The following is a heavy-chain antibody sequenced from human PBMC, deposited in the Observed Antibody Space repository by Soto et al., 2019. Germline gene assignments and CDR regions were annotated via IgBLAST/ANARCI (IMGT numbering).Heavy chain of an antibody. CDR1: GFTCSSYG. V-gene: IGHV3-33*01. CDR2: IWYDGSNK. CDR3: ARDAGCSGGSCYYYYYMDV. Sequence: GGSLRLSCAASGFTCSSYGMHWVRQAPGKGLEWVAVIWYDGSNKYYADSVKGRFTISRDNSKNTLYLQMNSLRAEDTAVYYCARDAGCSGGSCYYYYYMDVWGKGTTVTVSS. J-gene: IGHJ6*03. D-gene: IGHD2-15*01.